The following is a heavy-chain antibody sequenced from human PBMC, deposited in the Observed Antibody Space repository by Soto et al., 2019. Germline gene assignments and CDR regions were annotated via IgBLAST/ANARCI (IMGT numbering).Heavy chain of an antibody. CDR3: ARGEVGATRTDGGMDV. CDR1: GFTFSSYS. J-gene: IGHJ6*02. CDR2: ISSSSSYI. V-gene: IGHV3-21*01. D-gene: IGHD1-26*01. Sequence: EVQLVESGGGLVKPGGSLRLSCAASGFTFSSYSMNWVRQAPGKGLEWVSSISSSSSYIYYADSVKGRFTISRDNAKNSLYLQMNSLRAEDTAVYYCARGEVGATRTDGGMDVWGQGTTVTVSS.